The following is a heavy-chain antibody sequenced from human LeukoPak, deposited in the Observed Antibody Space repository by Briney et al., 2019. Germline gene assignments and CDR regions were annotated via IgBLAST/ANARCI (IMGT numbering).Heavy chain of an antibody. J-gene: IGHJ3*02. V-gene: IGHV3-21*01. CDR1: GFTFSSYA. CDR2: ISSSSSYI. D-gene: IGHD6-13*01. CDR3: ARDLLQPPIAAAVDAFDI. Sequence: GRSLRLSCAASGFTFSSYAMHWVRQAPGKGLEWVSSISSSSSYIYYADSVKGRFTISRDNAKNSLYLQMNSLRAEDTAVYYCARDLLQPPIAAAVDAFDIWGQGTMVTVSS.